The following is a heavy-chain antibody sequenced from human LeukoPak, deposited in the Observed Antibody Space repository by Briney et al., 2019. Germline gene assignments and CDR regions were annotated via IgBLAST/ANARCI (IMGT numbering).Heavy chain of an antibody. CDR1: GYTFTRYD. CDR2: MNPNNGNT. J-gene: IGHJ5*02. CDR3: VRDAEGAGISVNFWFDP. D-gene: IGHD1-14*01. Sequence: ASVKVSCKASGYTFTRYDINWVRQASGQGLEWMGWMNPNNGNTGYAQKFQGRVTMTRDTYTSTAYMELRGLRPEDTAVYYCVRDAEGAGISVNFWFDPWGQGTLVTVSS. V-gene: IGHV1-8*01.